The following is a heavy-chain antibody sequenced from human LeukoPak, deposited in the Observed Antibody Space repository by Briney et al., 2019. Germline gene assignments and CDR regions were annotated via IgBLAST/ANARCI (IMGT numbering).Heavy chain of an antibody. Sequence: PGGSLRLSCAASGFTFSSYAMSWVRQAPGKGLEWVSAISGSGGSTYYADSVKGRFTISRDNAKNSLYLQMNSLRAEDTAVYYYLLGYSGYDWELRAGWGQGTLVTVSS. CDR2: ISGSGGST. CDR1: GFTFSSYA. CDR3: LLGYSGYDWELRAG. J-gene: IGHJ4*02. D-gene: IGHD5-12*01. V-gene: IGHV3-23*01.